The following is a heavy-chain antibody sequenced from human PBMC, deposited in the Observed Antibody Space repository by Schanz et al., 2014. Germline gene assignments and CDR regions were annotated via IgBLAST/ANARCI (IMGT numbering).Heavy chain of an antibody. V-gene: IGHV3-23*01. CDR2: ISGSGGST. CDR3: ARYGFRKFGVVYGLAV. D-gene: IGHD3-3*01. J-gene: IGHJ6*02. CDR1: GFTFRNYA. Sequence: VQLLESGGGLVQPGGSLKLSCSASGFTFRNYALSWVRQPPGKGLAWVSAISGSGGSTYYADSVKGRFTISRDNAKNSVYLQMNSLRVEDTAVYYCARYGFRKFGVVYGLAVWGQGTTVTVS.